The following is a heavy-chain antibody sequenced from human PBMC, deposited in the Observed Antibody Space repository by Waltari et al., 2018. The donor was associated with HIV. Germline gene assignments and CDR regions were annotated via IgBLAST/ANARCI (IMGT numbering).Heavy chain of an antibody. J-gene: IGHJ4*02. CDR1: GFTALTNH. Sequence: EVELVATGGGLIQPGGSLSHSSAASGFTALTNHMNWYRQAPGKGLEWVSVIYSGGKTYYANSVKSRFTISRDNSKNTLFLQMDNLKVEDTAVYYCAREAPNTLTGNYGYFDYWGQGTLVTVSS. D-gene: IGHD3-9*01. CDR2: IYSGGKT. V-gene: IGHV3-53*02. CDR3: AREAPNTLTGNYGYFDY.